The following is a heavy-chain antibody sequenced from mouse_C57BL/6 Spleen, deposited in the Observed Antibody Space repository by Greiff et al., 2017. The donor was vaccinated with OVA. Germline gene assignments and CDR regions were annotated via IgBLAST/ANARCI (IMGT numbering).Heavy chain of an antibody. CDR1: GYSITSGYY. CDR3: AREVTIYYDYDGFAY. Sequence: ESGPGLVKPSQSLSLTCSVTGYSITSGYYWNWIRQFPGNKLEWMGYISYDGSNNYNPSLKNRISITRDTSKNQFFLKLNSVTTEDTATYYCAREVTIYYDYDGFAYWGQGTLVTVSA. CDR2: ISYDGSN. J-gene: IGHJ3*01. D-gene: IGHD2-4*01. V-gene: IGHV3-6*01.